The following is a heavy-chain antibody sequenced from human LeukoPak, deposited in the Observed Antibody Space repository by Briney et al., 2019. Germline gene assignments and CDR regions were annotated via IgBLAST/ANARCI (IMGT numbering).Heavy chain of an antibody. J-gene: IGHJ3*02. CDR2: IRSKAYGGTT. V-gene: IGHV3-49*04. CDR1: GFTFGDYA. D-gene: IGHD3-22*01. Sequence: PGGSLRLSCTASGFTFGDYAMSWVRQAPGKGLEWVGFIRSKAYGGTTEYAASVKGRFTISRDDSKSIAYLQMNSLKTEDTAVYYCTRLRASSGYRFGAFDIWGQGTMVTVSS. CDR3: TRLRASSGYRFGAFDI.